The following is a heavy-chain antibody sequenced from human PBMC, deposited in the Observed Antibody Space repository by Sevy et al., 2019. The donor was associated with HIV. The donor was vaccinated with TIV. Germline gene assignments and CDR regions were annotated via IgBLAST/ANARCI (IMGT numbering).Heavy chain of an antibody. CDR1: GFTVSSNY. CDR2: IYSGGNT. V-gene: IGHV3-53*01. CDR3: ARVGYSSGWSRL. Sequence: GGSLRLSCTASGFTVSSNYMTWVRQAPGKGLQWVSVIYSGGNTYYADSVKGRFTISRDNSKNTLYLQMNSLRADDTAVYYCARVGYSSGWSRLWGQGTMVTVSS. J-gene: IGHJ3*01. D-gene: IGHD6-19*01.